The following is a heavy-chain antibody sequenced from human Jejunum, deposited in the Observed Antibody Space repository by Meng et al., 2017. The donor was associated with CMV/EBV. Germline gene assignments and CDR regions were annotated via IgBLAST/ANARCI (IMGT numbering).Heavy chain of an antibody. D-gene: IGHD2/OR15-2a*01. Sequence: VQLVQSGAEVKKPGSPVKVACKISGGSFSTHTFSWVRQAPGQGLEWMGGLIAVFDKTKAAPRFQDRVTFTADESTSTAYMELSSLTFEDTAVYFCARGRGNQPLFDFWGQGTLVTVSS. CDR2: LIAVFDKT. V-gene: IGHV1-69*13. CDR1: GGSFSTHT. CDR3: ARGRGNQPLFDF. J-gene: IGHJ4*02.